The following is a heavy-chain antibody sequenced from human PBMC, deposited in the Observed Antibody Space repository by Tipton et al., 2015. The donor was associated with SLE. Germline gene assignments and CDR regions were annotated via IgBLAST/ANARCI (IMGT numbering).Heavy chain of an antibody. CDR2: IYHSGST. Sequence: TLSLTCAVSGGSISSGGYSWSWIRQPPGKGLEWIGYIYHSGSTNYNPSLKSRVTISVDTSKNQFSLKLSSVTAADTAVYSCARDQGGIMSPRVAFDIWGHGTMVTVSS. CDR1: GGSISSGGYS. CDR3: ARDQGGIMSPRVAFDI. J-gene: IGHJ3*02. D-gene: IGHD5/OR15-5a*01. V-gene: IGHV4-30-2*01.